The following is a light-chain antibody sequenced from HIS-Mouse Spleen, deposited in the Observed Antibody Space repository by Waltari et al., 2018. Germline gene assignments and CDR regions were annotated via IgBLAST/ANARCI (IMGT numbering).Light chain of an antibody. J-gene: IGLJ3*02. Sequence: QSVLTQPPSVSGAPGQRVTISCTGSSPNIGAGYDVHWYQQLPGTAPKLPIYGNSNRPSGVPDRFSGSKSGTSASLAITGLQAEDEADYYCQSYDSSLSVWVFGGGTKLTVL. V-gene: IGLV1-40*01. CDR1: SPNIGAGYD. CDR3: QSYDSSLSVWV. CDR2: GNS.